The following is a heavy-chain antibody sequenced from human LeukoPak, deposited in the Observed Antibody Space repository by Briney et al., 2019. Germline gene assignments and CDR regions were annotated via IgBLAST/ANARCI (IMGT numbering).Heavy chain of an antibody. CDR1: GFTFSGYT. Sequence: GSLRLSCAASGFTFSGYTMNWVRQPPGKGLEWIGEINHSGSANYNPSLKSRVTISVDTSKNQFSLKLSSVTAADTAVYYCARRIYYYYYYMDVWGKGTTVTISS. D-gene: IGHD5-18*01. J-gene: IGHJ6*03. V-gene: IGHV4-34*01. CDR3: ARRIYYYYYYMDV. CDR2: INHSGSA.